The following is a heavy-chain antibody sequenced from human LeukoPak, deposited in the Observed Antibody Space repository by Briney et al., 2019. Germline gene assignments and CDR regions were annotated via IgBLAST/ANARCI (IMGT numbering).Heavy chain of an antibody. J-gene: IGHJ4*02. D-gene: IGHD2-21*02. Sequence: GASVKVSCKASGCTFTSYDINWVRQATGQGLEWMGWMNPNSGNTGYAQKFQGRVTMTRNTSISTAYMELSSLRSEDTAVYYCARAWEYCGGDCYSFDYWGQGTLVTVSS. CDR2: MNPNSGNT. CDR3: ARAWEYCGGDCYSFDY. CDR1: GCTFTSYD. V-gene: IGHV1-8*01.